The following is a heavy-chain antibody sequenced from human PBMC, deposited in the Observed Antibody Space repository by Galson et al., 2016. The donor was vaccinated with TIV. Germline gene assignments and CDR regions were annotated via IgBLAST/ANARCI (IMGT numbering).Heavy chain of an antibody. CDR1: GFTFSSYS. Sequence: SLRLSCAASGFTFSSYSMNWVRQAPGKGLEWVSSISRSSTSIYYADSVKGRFTITRDNAKNSRHLQMNSLRAEDTAVYYCVRGMQLRPYWGQGTLVTVSS. CDR2: ISRSSTSI. CDR3: VRGMQLRPY. D-gene: IGHD6-13*01. J-gene: IGHJ4*02. V-gene: IGHV3-21*01.